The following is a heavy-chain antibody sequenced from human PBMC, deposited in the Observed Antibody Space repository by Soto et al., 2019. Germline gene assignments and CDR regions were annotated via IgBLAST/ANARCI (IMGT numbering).Heavy chain of an antibody. J-gene: IGHJ4*02. V-gene: IGHV6-1*01. CDR2: TYYRSKWYS. Sequence: SQTLSLTCAVSGDSVSSTSAAWSWIRQSPSRGLEWLGRTYYRSKWYSDYAVSVKSRITINPDTSKNQFSLQLNSVTPEDTAVYYCARGSYYSGWVWGQGTLVTVSS. CDR3: ARGSYYSGWV. CDR1: GDSVSSTSAA. D-gene: IGHD6-19*01.